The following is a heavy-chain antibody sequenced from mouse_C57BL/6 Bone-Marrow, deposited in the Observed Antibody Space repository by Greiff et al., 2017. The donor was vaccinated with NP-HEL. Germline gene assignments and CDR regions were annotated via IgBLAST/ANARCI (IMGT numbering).Heavy chain of an antibody. Sequence: EVKLQESGEGLVKPGGSLKLSCAASGFTFSSYAMSWVRQTPEKRLEWVAYISSGGDYIYYADTVKGRFTISRDNARNTLYLQMSSLKSEDTAMYYCTRDLITTVVPWYFDVWGTGTTVTVSS. CDR1: GFTFSSYA. D-gene: IGHD1-1*01. V-gene: IGHV5-9-1*02. CDR2: ISSGGDYI. CDR3: TRDLITTVVPWYFDV. J-gene: IGHJ1*03.